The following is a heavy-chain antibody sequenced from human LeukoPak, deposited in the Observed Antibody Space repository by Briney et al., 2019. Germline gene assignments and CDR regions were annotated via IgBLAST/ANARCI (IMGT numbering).Heavy chain of an antibody. V-gene: IGHV3-21*01. CDR1: GYSFTNYW. Sequence: GESLKISCKGSGYSFTNYWIAWVRQAPGKGLEWVSSISWTSDYIYYADSVKGRFTISRDNAKNSLYLQMNSLRAEDTAVYYCARVVVISPYGLDVWGQGTTVTVSS. D-gene: IGHD3-16*02. CDR3: ARVVVISPYGLDV. J-gene: IGHJ6*02. CDR2: ISWTSDYI.